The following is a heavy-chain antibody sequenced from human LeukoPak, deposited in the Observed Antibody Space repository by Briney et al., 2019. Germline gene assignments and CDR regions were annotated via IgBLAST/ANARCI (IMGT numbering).Heavy chain of an antibody. J-gene: IGHJ4*02. CDR1: GFTFSSYA. Sequence: PGGSLRLSCAASGFTFSSYAMSWVRQAPGKGLEWVSAISGSGGSTYYADSVKGRFTISRDNAKNSLYLQMNSLRAEDTAVYYCARVSSRDDYGDNFDYWGQGTLVTVSS. V-gene: IGHV3-23*01. D-gene: IGHD4-17*01. CDR2: ISGSGGST. CDR3: ARVSSRDDYGDNFDY.